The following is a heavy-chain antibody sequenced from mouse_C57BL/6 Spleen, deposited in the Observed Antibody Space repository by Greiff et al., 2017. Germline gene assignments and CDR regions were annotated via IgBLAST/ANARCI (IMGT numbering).Heavy chain of an antibody. CDR1: GFTFTDYY. J-gene: IGHJ3*01. V-gene: IGHV7-3*01. CDR3: ASGGAEGFAY. CDR2: IRNKANGYTT. Sequence: EVMLVESGGGLVQPGGSLSLSCAASGFTFTDYYMSWVRQPPGKALEWLGFIRNKANGYTTEYSSTVKGRFTISRDNSQSILYLQMNALRAEDSATDYCASGGAEGFAYWGQGTLVTVSA.